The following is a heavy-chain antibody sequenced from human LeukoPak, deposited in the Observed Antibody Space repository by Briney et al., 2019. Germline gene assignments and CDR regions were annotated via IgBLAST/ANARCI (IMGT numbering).Heavy chain of an antibody. CDR1: GGSISSGFYY. J-gene: IGHJ3*02. CDR3: ARVCVRGTSCYGREGNHDAFDI. V-gene: IGHV4-61*02. Sequence: SETLSLTCTVSGGSISSGFYYWSWIRQPAGKGLEWIGRIYTSGSTNYNPSLKSRISISVDTSKNQFSLKLSSVTAADTAVYYCARVCVRGTSCYGREGNHDAFDIWGQGTMVTVSS. CDR2: IYTSGST. D-gene: IGHD2-2*01.